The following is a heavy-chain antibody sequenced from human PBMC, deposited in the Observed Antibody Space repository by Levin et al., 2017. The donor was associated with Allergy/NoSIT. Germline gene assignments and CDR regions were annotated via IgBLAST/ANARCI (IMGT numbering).Heavy chain of an antibody. J-gene: IGHJ2*01. Sequence: GESLKISCKGSGYSFTSYWIGWVRQMPGKGLEWMGIIYPGDSDTRYSPSFQGQVTISADKSISTAYLQWSSLKASDTAMYYCARLLTPAVYAGTYWYFDLWGRGTLVTVSS. CDR3: ARLLTPAVYAGTYWYFDL. D-gene: IGHD1-7*01. CDR1: GYSFTSYW. CDR2: IYPGDSDT. V-gene: IGHV5-51*01.